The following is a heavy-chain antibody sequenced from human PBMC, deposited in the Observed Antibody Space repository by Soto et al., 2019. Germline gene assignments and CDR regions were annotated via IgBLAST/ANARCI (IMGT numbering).Heavy chain of an antibody. CDR1: RFTFNTFA. V-gene: IGHV3-23*01. J-gene: IGHJ4*02. Sequence: GGSLRLSCVGSRFTFNTFAMSWLRQAPGNGLEWVATVSGSSHPTYAESVKGRFTISRDNSKTTVSLQMNNLRGEDTAVYYCAKGVYYDSRGHYYNDYWGQGTQVTVSS. CDR2: VSGSSHPT. CDR3: AKGVYYDSRGHYYNDY. D-gene: IGHD3-9*01.